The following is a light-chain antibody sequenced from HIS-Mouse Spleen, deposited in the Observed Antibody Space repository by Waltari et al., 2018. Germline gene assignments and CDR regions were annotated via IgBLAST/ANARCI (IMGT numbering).Light chain of an antibody. CDR3: YSPDSSGNHCV. CDR1: ALPKKY. CDR2: EDS. Sequence: SYELTQPPSVSVSPGQTARITCSGDALPKKYAYWYQQKSGQAPVLVIYEDSKRPSGIPERFSGSSSGKMATLTISGAQVEDEADYYCYSPDSSGNHCVFGGGTKLTVL. J-gene: IGLJ3*02. V-gene: IGLV3-10*01.